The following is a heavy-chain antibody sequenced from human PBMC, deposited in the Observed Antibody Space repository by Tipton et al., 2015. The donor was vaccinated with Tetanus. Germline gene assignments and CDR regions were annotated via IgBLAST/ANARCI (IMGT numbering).Heavy chain of an antibody. V-gene: IGHV3-53*01. J-gene: IGHJ4*02. D-gene: IGHD1-20*01. Sequence: SGVTVSGNYMSWVRQAPEKGLEWVSVIYTGGSADYTDSVKGRFTISRDNSNNSLSLQMNSLRIDDTAVYYCAFRTNWRFSRGFDCWGQGILVTVSS. CDR2: IYTGGSA. CDR3: AFRTNWRFSRGFDC. CDR1: GVTVSGNY.